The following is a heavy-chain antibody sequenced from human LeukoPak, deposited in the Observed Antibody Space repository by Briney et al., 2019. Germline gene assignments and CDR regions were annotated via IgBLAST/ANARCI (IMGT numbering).Heavy chain of an antibody. CDR2: ISAYNGNT. Sequence: GASVKVSCKGSGYTFNNYGITWVRQAPGQGLEWMGWISAYNGNTNSAQKFQGRVTMTTDTSTNTAHMELRSLRSDDTAVYYCARDPHASYYDSSGYFFDYWGQGTLVTVSS. V-gene: IGHV1-18*01. CDR3: ARDPHASYYDSSGYFFDY. J-gene: IGHJ4*02. CDR1: GYTFNNYG. D-gene: IGHD3-22*01.